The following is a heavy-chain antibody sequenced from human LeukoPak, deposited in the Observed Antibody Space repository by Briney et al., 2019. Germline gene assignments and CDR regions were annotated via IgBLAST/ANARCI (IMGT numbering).Heavy chain of an antibody. V-gene: IGHV5-51*01. CDR1: GYSFTSYW. CDR3: ARFDRFNSGYSSYYYYMDV. J-gene: IGHJ6*03. D-gene: IGHD4-23*01. CDR2: IYPGDSDT. Sequence: GESLKISCKGSGYSFTSYWNGWVRQMPGKGLEWMGIIYPGDSDTRYSPSFQRQVTISADKSISTAYLQWSSVKASDTAMYYCARFDRFNSGYSSYYYYMDVWGKGTTVTVSS.